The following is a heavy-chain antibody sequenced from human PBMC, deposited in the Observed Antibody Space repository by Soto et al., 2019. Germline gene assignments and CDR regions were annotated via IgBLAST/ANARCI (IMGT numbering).Heavy chain of an antibody. D-gene: IGHD6-6*01. CDR1: GFTFSSYA. V-gene: IGHV3-30-3*01. CDR3: AREVWGYSSSPDFDY. Sequence: GGSLRLSCAASGFTFSSYAMHWVRQAPGKGLEWVAVISYDGSNKYYADSVKGRFTISRDNSKNTLYLQMNSLRAEDTAVYYCAREVWGYSSSPDFDYWGQGTLVTVSS. J-gene: IGHJ4*02. CDR2: ISYDGSNK.